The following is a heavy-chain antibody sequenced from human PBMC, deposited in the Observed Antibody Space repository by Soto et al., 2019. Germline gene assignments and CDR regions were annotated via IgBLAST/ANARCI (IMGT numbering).Heavy chain of an antibody. Sequence: ASVKVSCKASGYTFTSYAMHWVRQAPGQRLEWMGWINAGNGNTRYSQKFQGRVTITRDTSASTAYMELSSLRSEDTAVYYCARDPRGNYYDSSGYFDYWGQGTLVTVAS. CDR1: GYTFTSYA. CDR3: ARDPRGNYYDSSGYFDY. V-gene: IGHV1-3*01. CDR2: INAGNGNT. J-gene: IGHJ4*02. D-gene: IGHD3-22*01.